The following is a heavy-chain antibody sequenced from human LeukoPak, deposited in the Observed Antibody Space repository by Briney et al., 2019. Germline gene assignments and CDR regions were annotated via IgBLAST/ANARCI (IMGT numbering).Heavy chain of an antibody. CDR2: ISVGGDGT. D-gene: IGHD2-2*03. V-gene: IGHV3-23*01. CDR1: GFTFHNYI. J-gene: IGHJ4*02. CDR3: AKDGYGTSDY. Sequence: GGSLRLSRAASGFTFHNYIMNWVRRAPGKGLEWVSGISVGGDGTYYADSIKGRFTISRDNSKNTLFLQMNSLRAEDTAVYYCAKDGYGTSDYWGQGTLVTVSS.